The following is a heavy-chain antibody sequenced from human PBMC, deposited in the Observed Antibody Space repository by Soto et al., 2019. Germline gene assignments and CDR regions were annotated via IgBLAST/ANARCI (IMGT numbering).Heavy chain of an antibody. CDR3: ARRASLDIVDTMLFPLDY. Sequence: QVQLVQSGAEVKKPVASVKVSCKASGYTFTSYYMHWVRQAPGQGLEWMGIINPSGGSTSYAQKFQGRVTMTRDTSTSTVYMELSSLRSEDTAVYYCARRASLDIVDTMLFPLDYWGQGTMVTVSS. D-gene: IGHD5-12*01. CDR1: GYTFTSYY. CDR2: INPSGGST. V-gene: IGHV1-46*01. J-gene: IGHJ4*02.